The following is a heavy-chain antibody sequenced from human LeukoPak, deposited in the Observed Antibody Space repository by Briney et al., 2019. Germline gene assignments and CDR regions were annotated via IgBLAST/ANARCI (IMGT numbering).Heavy chain of an antibody. V-gene: IGHV1-18*01. CDR3: ARGSSSPGYYYYGMDV. CDR2: ISAYNGNT. D-gene: IGHD6-6*01. CDR1: GYTFTSYG. J-gene: IGHJ6*02. Sequence: ASVKASCKASGYTFTSYGISWVRQAPGQGLEWMGWISAYNGNTNYAQKLQGRVTMTTDISTSTAYMELRSLRSDDTAVYYCARGSSSPGYYYYGMDVWGQGTTVTVSS.